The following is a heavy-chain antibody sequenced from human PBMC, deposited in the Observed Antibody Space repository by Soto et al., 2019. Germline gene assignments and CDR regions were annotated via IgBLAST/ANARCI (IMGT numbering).Heavy chain of an antibody. D-gene: IGHD1-26*01. CDR3: GRGRSGQRVVFY. CDR2: IGPESGAT. V-gene: IGHV1-2*02. Sequence: ASVTVSCKASGYTFTGHYIYWVRQAPEQGPEWMGEIGPESGATRYAQKFQGRVTMTRDTSITTVYMELKNLSPDDTAVYYCGRGRSGQRVVFYWGQGTPVTVSS. CDR1: GYTFTGHY. J-gene: IGHJ4*02.